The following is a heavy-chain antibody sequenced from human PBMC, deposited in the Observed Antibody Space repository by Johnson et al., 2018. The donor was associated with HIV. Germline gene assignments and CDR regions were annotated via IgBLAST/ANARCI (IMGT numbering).Heavy chain of an antibody. V-gene: IGHV3-7*03. CDR1: GFTVSSNY. CDR2: IKQDGSAE. CDR3: ARIQRTSDAFDI. D-gene: IGHD3/OR15-3a*01. J-gene: IGHJ3*02. Sequence: VQLVESGGGLVQPGGSLRLSCAASGFTVSSNYMSWVRQAPGKGLEWVANIKQDGSAEYYVDSVKGRSTISRDNAKNSLYLQMNSLRVEDTAVYYCARIQRTSDAFDIWGQGTMVTVSS.